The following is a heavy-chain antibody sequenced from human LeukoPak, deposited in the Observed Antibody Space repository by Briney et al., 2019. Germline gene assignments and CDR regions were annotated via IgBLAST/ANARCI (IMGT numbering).Heavy chain of an antibody. CDR3: ARDRAAAMEYYYTDV. Sequence: GRSLRLSCAASGFTFRSYGMHWVRQAPGEGLEWVAVIWYDGSNKNYADSVKSRFTISRDNSKNTLYLQMNSLRAEDTAVYYCARDRAAAMEYYYTDVWGKGTTVTVSS. V-gene: IGHV3-33*01. CDR2: IWYDGSNK. D-gene: IGHD2-2*01. CDR1: GFTFRSYG. J-gene: IGHJ6*03.